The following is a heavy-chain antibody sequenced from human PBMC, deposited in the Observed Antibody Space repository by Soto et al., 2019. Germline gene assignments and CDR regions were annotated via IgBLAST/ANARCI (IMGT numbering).Heavy chain of an antibody. CDR1: GGSISSYY. J-gene: IGHJ5*02. V-gene: IGHV4-59*01. CDR2: IYYSGST. Sequence: SETLSLTCTVSGGSISSYYWSWIRQPPGKGLEWIGYIYYSGSTNYNPSLKSRVTISVDTSKNQFSLKLSSVTAADTAVYYCAREVVVVPAAINNWFDPWGQGTLVTVSS. D-gene: IGHD2-2*02. CDR3: AREVVVVPAAINNWFDP.